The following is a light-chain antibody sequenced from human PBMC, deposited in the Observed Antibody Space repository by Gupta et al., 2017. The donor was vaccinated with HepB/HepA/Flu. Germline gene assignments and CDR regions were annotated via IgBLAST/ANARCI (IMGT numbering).Light chain of an antibody. CDR1: SSNIGRNY. CDR2: RNN. J-gene: IGLJ2*01. V-gene: IGLV1-47*01. CDR3: AAWDDSPSGVV. Sequence: QSVLTQPPSASGTPGQRVNISCSGSSSNIGRNYVYWYQQLPGTAPKLLIHRNNQRPSGVPDRFSGSKSGTSASLAISGLRSEDEADYYCAAWDDSPSGVVFGGGTKLTVL.